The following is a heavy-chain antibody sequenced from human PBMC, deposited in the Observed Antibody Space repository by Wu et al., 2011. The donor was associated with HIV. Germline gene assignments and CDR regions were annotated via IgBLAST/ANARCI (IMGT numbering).Heavy chain of an antibody. CDR1: GYTFTGSY. CDR3: ARELLDSDNL. CDR2: INPNNGGT. D-gene: IGHD3-22*01. J-gene: IGHJ4*02. V-gene: IGHV1-2*02. Sequence: QVQLVQSGAEVKKPGSSVKVSCKASGYTFTGSYMHWVRQAPGQGLEWMGWINPNNGGTKYAQKFQGRVTMTRDTSISAAYMELSWLRSDDTAMYYCARELLDSDNLWGQGTLVTVSS.